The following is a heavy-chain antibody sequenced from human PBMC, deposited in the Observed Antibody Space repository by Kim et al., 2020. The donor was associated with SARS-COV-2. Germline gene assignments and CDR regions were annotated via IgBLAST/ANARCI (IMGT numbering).Heavy chain of an antibody. J-gene: IGHJ4*02. V-gene: IGHV3-11*01. CDR1: GFFFSDYY. CDR2: ISSSGFTT. Sequence: GGSLRLSCAASGFFFSDYYMSWIRQAPGKGREWVSYISSSGFTTHYADSVKGRFTISRDNAKNSLYLQMNSLRAEDTALYYCARVGSAVAAGTIDYWGQGTLVTVSS. D-gene: IGHD6-13*01. CDR3: ARVGSAVAAGTIDY.